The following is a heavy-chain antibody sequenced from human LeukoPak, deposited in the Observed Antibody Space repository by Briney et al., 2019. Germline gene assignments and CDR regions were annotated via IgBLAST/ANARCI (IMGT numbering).Heavy chain of an antibody. CDR2: VSHSGNT. V-gene: IGHV4-59*02. D-gene: IGHD6-19*01. CDR1: GVSVSTYY. Sequence: MASETLSLTCTGSGVSVSTYYWSWIRQPPGKELEWIGYVSHSGNTNCNPSLKSRLTMSLDTSKKHFSLRLSSVNAADTAVYYCARAGSGWSFDYWGQGSLVTVSS. CDR3: ARAGSGWSFDY. J-gene: IGHJ4*02.